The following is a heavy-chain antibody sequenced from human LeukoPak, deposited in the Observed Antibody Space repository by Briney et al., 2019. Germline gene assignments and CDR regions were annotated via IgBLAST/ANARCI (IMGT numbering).Heavy chain of an antibody. Sequence: SVKVSCKASGGTFSSYAISWVRQAPGQGLEWMGRIIPILGIANSAQKFQGRVTITAGKSTSTAYMELSSLRSEDTAVYYCARDGIYSSGWDYWGQGTLVAVSS. D-gene: IGHD6-19*01. CDR3: ARDGIYSSGWDY. V-gene: IGHV1-69*04. CDR1: GGTFSSYA. J-gene: IGHJ4*02. CDR2: IIPILGIA.